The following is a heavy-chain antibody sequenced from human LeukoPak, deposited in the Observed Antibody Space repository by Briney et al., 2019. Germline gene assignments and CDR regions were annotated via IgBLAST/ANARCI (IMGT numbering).Heavy chain of an antibody. CDR1: GYTFTSYG. V-gene: IGHV1-18*01. CDR2: ITTYNGNT. J-gene: IGHJ5*02. Sequence: ASVKVSCKASGYTFTSYGITWVRQAPGQGREWMGWITTYNGNTYYAQNFQGRVTMTADTSTSTAYMEVRSLRSDDTAVYYCARLSPPIASFCSGGTCYSGGFDPWGQGTLVTVSS. CDR3: ARLSPPIASFCSGGTCYSGGFDP. D-gene: IGHD2-15*01.